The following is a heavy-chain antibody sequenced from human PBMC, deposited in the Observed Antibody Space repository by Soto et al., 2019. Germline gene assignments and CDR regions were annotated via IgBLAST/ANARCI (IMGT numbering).Heavy chain of an antibody. CDR3: ASPGGWNYVWYYYGMDV. V-gene: IGHV4-39*01. D-gene: IGHD1-7*01. CDR1: GGSIISSSYY. J-gene: IGHJ6*02. Sequence: SETLSLTCTFSGGSIISSSYYWGWIRQPPGKGLEWIGSIYYSGSTYYNPSLKSRVTISVDTSKNQFSLKLSSVTAADTAVYYCASPGGWNYVWYYYGMDVWGQGTTVTVSS. CDR2: IYYSGST.